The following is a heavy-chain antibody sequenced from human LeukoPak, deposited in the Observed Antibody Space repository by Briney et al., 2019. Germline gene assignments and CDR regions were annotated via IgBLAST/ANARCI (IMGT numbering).Heavy chain of an antibody. CDR1: GGSISSSSYY. CDR3: ARGSGWYNVYGY. J-gene: IGHJ4*02. V-gene: IGHV4-39*01. Sequence: SETLSLTCTVSGGSISSSSYYWGWIRQPPGKGLEWIGSIYYSGSTYYNPSLKSRVTISVDASKNQFSLKLSSVTAADTAVHYCARGSGWYNVYGYWGQGTLVTVSS. D-gene: IGHD6-19*01. CDR2: IYYSGST.